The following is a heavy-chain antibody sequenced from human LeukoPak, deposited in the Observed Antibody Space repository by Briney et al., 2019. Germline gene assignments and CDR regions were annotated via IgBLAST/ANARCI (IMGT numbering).Heavy chain of an antibody. D-gene: IGHD6-13*01. CDR3: ARWGTYSSSWLGAFDM. J-gene: IGHJ3*02. CDR2: ISQDGSQK. CDR1: GFTFSSYW. Sequence: PGGSLRLSCAASGFTFSSYWMSWVRQAPGKGLEWVANISQDGSQKYFVDSVKGRFTTSRDNAKSSLYLHMNSLRAVDTAVYYCARWGTYSSSWLGAFDMWGQGTMVTVSS. V-gene: IGHV3-7*05.